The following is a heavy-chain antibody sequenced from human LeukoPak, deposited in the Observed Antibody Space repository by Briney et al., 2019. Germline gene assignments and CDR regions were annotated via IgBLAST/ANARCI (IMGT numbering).Heavy chain of an antibody. J-gene: IGHJ4*02. CDR3: AKDRTYYYGSSGYFTY. CDR1: GFTVSSYA. CDR2: IRGSGGST. V-gene: IGHV3-23*01. D-gene: IGHD3-22*01. Sequence: PGGSLRLSCAASGFTVSSYAISWVRQAPGKGLEWVSAIRGSGGSTYYADPMKRRFTISRDNSKSTLYLQMNSLRAEDTAVYFCAKDRTYYYGSSGYFTYWGQGTLVTVSA.